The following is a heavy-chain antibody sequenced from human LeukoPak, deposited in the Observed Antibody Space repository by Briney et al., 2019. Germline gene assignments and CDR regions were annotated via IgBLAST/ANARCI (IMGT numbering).Heavy chain of an antibody. J-gene: IGHJ4*02. CDR3: ARGNYGDYLPRY. CDR2: IWYDGSNK. D-gene: IGHD4-17*01. Sequence: GGSLRLSCAAPGFTFSSYGMHWVRQAPGKGLEWVAVIWYDGSNKYYADSVKGRFTISRDNSKNTLYLQMNSLRAEDTAVYYCARGNYGDYLPRYWGQGTLLTVSS. V-gene: IGHV3-33*01. CDR1: GFTFSSYG.